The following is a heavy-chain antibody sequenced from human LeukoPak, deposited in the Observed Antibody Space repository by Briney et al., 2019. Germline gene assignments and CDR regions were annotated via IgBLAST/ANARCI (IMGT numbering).Heavy chain of an antibody. CDR2: IKSDGSDT. CDR1: GFTLSSYW. V-gene: IGHV3-74*01. CDR3: GKNRYSGSLSPFDI. Sequence: GGSLRLSCAASGFTLSSYWMHWVRQVPGKGLVWVSRIKSDGSDTRYADSVKGRFTISRDNAKNTLYLQMNSLRAEDTAVYYCGKNRYSGSLSPFDIWGQGTMVTVSS. D-gene: IGHD1-26*01. J-gene: IGHJ3*02.